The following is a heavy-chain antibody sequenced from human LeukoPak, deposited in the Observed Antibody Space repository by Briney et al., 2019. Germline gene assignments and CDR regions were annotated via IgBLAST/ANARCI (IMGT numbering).Heavy chain of an antibody. D-gene: IGHD2-8*02. CDR1: GFTFSSYW. V-gene: IGHV3-74*01. CDR3: ARDPRGGTVDY. J-gene: IGHJ4*02. Sequence: GGSLRLSCAASGFTFSSYWMHWVRQAPGKGLVWVSRINSDGSSTNYADSVKGRFTISRDNAKNTLYLRMNSLRAEDTAVYYCARDPRGGTVDYWGQGTLVTVSS. CDR2: INSDGSST.